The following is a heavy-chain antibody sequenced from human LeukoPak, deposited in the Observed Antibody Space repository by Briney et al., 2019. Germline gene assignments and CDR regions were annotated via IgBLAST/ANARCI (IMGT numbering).Heavy chain of an antibody. V-gene: IGHV4-4*02. Sequence: SETLSLTCAVSGGSISSSNWWSWDRQPPGKGLEWIGEIYHSGSTNYNPSLKSRVTISVDKSKNQFSLKLSSVTAADTAAYYCARTWGVIVSAFDIWGQGTMVTVSS. CDR3: ARTWGVIVSAFDI. CDR2: IYHSGST. J-gene: IGHJ3*02. CDR1: GGSISSSNW. D-gene: IGHD3-16*02.